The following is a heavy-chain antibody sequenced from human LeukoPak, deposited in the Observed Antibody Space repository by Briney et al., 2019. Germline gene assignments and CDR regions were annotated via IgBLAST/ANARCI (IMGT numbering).Heavy chain of an antibody. J-gene: IGHJ4*02. Sequence: GGSLRLSCAASGFTFSSYSMNWVRQAPGKGLEWVSYISSSSSTIYYADSVKGRFTISRDNAKNSLYLQMNSLSAEDTAVYYCARDYARNFDYWGQGTLVTVSS. CDR2: ISSSSSTI. V-gene: IGHV3-48*04. CDR3: ARDYARNFDY. CDR1: GFTFSSYS. D-gene: IGHD4-17*01.